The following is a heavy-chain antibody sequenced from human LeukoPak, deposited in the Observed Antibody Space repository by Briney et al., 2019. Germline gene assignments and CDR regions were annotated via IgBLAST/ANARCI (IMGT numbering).Heavy chain of an antibody. CDR1: GVSISSSNSY. Sequence: KSSETLSLTCTVSGVSISSSNSYWGWIRQPPGKGLEWIGSIYYSGNTYYNASLKSQVSISIDTSKNQFSLRLTSVTAADTAVYYCARVLGIAARTAVDVWGKGTTVTVSS. J-gene: IGHJ6*04. V-gene: IGHV4-39*01. CDR2: IYYSGNT. CDR3: ARVLGIAARTAVDV. D-gene: IGHD6-13*01.